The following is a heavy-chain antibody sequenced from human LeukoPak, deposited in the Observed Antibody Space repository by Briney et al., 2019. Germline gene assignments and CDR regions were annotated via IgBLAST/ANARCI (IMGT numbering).Heavy chain of an antibody. CDR1: GFTFSSYA. J-gene: IGHJ3*02. CDR2: ISYDGSNK. Sequence: GGSLRLSWAASGFTFSSYAMHWVRHAPGKGLEWVAVISYDGSNKYYADSVKGRFTISRDNSKNTLYLQMNSLRAEDTAVYYCARDGGVVIRSDAFDIWGQGTMVTVSS. D-gene: IGHD3-3*01. V-gene: IGHV3-30-3*01. CDR3: ARDGGVVIRSDAFDI.